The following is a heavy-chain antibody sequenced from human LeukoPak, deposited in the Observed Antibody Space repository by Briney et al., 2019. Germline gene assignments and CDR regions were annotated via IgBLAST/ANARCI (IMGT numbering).Heavy chain of an antibody. V-gene: IGHV1-18*01. CDR1: AYTFTNYG. J-gene: IGHJ4*02. CDR3: ARDGYFDH. CDR2: ISAHNGNT. Sequence: ASVKVSCKASAYTFTNYGIAWVRQAPGQGLEWMRWISAHNGNTNYAQKLQGRVTMTTDTATSTAYMELRSLASDDTAVYYCARDGYFDHWGQGTLVTVSS.